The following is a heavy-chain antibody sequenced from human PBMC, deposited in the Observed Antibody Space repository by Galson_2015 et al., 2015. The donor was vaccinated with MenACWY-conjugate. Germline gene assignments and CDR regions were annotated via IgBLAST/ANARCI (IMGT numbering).Heavy chain of an antibody. D-gene: IGHD2-15*01. CDR3: AKEESPVVAPFFEN. V-gene: IGHV3-23*01. CDR1: GFTFSNYG. CDR2: ISGSGGAT. J-gene: IGHJ4*02. Sequence: SLRLSCAASGFTFSNYGMSWARQAPGKGLEWVAAISGSGGATYYTDSVKGRFTISRDNSKNTLYMQMNSLRAEDTAVYYCAKEESPVVAPFFENWGQGTLVTGSS.